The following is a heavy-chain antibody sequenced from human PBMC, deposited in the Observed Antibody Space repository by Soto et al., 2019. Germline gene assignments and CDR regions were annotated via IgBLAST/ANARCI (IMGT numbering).Heavy chain of an antibody. CDR3: ARGVIH. J-gene: IGHJ4*02. CDR1: GYSFTSYG. CDR2: ISAYNGNT. Sequence: GASVKVSCKASGYSFTSYGISWVRQAPGQGLEWMGWISAYNGNTNYAQKLQGRVTMTTDTSTSTAYMELRSLRSAADTAVYYCARGVIHWGQGTLVTVSS. V-gene: IGHV1-18*01. D-gene: IGHD2-21*01.